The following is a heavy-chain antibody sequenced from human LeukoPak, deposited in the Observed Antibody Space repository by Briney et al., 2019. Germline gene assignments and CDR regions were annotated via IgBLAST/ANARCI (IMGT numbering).Heavy chain of an antibody. CDR3: AKADLYYDYVLDY. Sequence: GGSPRLSCAASGFSFSNYGMHWVRQAPGKGLEWVAVIWYDGSNEYYADSVKGRFTVSRDNSKNTLYLQMNSLRAEDTAVYYCAKADLYYDYVLDYWGQGTLVTVSS. J-gene: IGHJ4*02. D-gene: IGHD3-16*01. CDR2: IWYDGSNE. V-gene: IGHV3-33*06. CDR1: GFSFSNYG.